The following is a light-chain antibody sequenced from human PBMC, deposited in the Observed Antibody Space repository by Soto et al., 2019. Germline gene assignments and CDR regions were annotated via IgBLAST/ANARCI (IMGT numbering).Light chain of an antibody. CDR3: QLYGTSPPRT. Sequence: DIVLTQSPGTLSLSPGERATLSCRASQSVGSSFLAWYQQKPGPAPRLRIYGASSRATAIPDRFSGSGSGTDFTLTISRLETEDFAVYYCQLYGTSPPRTFGQGTKVEIK. CDR2: GAS. CDR1: QSVGSSF. V-gene: IGKV3-20*01. J-gene: IGKJ1*01.